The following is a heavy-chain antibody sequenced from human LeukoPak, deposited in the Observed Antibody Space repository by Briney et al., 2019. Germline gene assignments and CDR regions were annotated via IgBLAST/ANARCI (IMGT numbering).Heavy chain of an antibody. CDR3: AIGYCSSTSCYHFDY. J-gene: IGHJ4*02. V-gene: IGHV1-69*01. CDR1: GGTFSSYA. D-gene: IGHD2-2*01. Sequence: ASVKVSCKASGGTFSSYAISWVRQAPGQGLEWMGGIIPIFGTANYAQKFQGRVTITADESTSTAYMELSSLRSEDTAVYYCAIGYCSSTSCYHFDYWGQGTLVTVSS. CDR2: IIPIFGTA.